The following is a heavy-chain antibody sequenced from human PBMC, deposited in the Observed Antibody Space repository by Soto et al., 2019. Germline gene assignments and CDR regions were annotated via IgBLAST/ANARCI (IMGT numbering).Heavy chain of an antibody. D-gene: IGHD1-1*01. Sequence: EVQLVESGGGLVKPGGSLRLSCETSGFTFSAYSMNWVRQAPGRGLEFVSSITSNNIYYADSVRGRFTISRDNAKNSLYLQMTSLREDDTAVYYCARLDRIFYYMDVWGKGTTVTVSS. CDR2: ITSNNI. J-gene: IGHJ6*03. V-gene: IGHV3-21*01. CDR1: GFTFSAYS. CDR3: ARLDRIFYYMDV.